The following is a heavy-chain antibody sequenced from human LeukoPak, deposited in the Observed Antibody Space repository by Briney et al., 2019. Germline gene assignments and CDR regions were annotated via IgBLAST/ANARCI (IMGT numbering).Heavy chain of an antibody. V-gene: IGHV1-69*13. J-gene: IGHJ4*02. Sequence: ASVKVSCKASGGTFSSYAISWVRQAPGQGLEWMGGIIPIFGTANYAQKFQGRVTITADESTSTAYMELSSLRSEDTAVYYCAREGTGRYYGSGSYYTVYWGQGTLVTVSS. D-gene: IGHD3-10*01. CDR3: AREGTGRYYGSGSYYTVY. CDR2: IIPIFGTA. CDR1: GGTFSSYA.